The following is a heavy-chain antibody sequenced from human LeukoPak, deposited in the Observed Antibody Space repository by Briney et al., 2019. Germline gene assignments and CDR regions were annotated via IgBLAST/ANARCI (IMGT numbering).Heavy chain of an antibody. J-gene: IGHJ6*02. CDR1: GGSISSSNW. Sequence: SETLSLTCAVSGGSISSSNWWSWVRQPPGQGLEWIGEIYHSGSTNYNPSLKSRVTISVDKSKNQFSLKLSSVTAADTAVYYCASYYYDSSGYYYNLYYGMDVWGQGTTVTVSS. CDR2: IYHSGST. CDR3: ASYYYDSSGYYYNLYYGMDV. D-gene: IGHD3-22*01. V-gene: IGHV4-4*02.